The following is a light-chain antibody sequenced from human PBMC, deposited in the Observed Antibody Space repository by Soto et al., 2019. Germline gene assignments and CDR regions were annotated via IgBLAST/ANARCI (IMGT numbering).Light chain of an antibody. V-gene: IGKV3-11*01. CDR3: QQRSNGPPVT. J-gene: IGKJ4*01. CDR1: QSINRH. CDR2: DAS. Sequence: EIVLTQSPATLSLSPGERATLSCRASQSINRHLAWYRQKPGQAPRLLIYDASNRATGIPARFSGSGSGTDFTPPIGSLEPDDFGVFYCQQRSNGPPVTFGGGTKVEIK.